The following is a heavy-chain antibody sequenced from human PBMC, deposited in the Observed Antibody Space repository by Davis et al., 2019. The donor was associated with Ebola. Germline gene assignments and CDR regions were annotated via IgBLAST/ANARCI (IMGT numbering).Heavy chain of an antibody. CDR2: INQSGDI. V-gene: IGHV4-34*01. CDR1: GGSISSYY. Sequence: MPSETLSLTCTVSGGSISSYYWSWIRQPPGKGLEWIGEINQSGDINYKPSLESRLSMSVDPSKNQFSLSLKSVTAADTAEYFCARGSITGINGMDVWGQGTTVTVSS. D-gene: IGHD1-20*01. J-gene: IGHJ6*02. CDR3: ARGSITGINGMDV.